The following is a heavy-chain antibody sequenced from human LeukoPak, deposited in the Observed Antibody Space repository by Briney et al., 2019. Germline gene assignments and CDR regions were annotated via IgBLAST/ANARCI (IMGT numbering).Heavy chain of an antibody. CDR1: GGSISSGSYY. D-gene: IGHD3-22*01. J-gene: IGHJ4*02. V-gene: IGHV4-61*02. CDR2: IYTSGST. CDR3: ARGYYYDSSGYYWPPDY. Sequence: PSETLSLTCTVSGGSISSGSYYWSWIRQPAGKGLEWIGRIYTSGSTNYNPSLKSRVTISVDTSKNQFSLKLSPVTAADTAVYYCARGYYYDSSGYYWPPDYWGQGTLVTVSS.